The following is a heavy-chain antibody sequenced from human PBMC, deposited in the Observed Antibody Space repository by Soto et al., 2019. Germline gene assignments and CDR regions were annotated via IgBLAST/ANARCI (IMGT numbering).Heavy chain of an antibody. J-gene: IGHJ4*02. CDR3: ARAGEYSSSSFDY. CDR2: ISYDGSNK. CDR1: GFTFSSYA. V-gene: IGHV3-30-3*01. Sequence: LRLSCAASGFTFSSYAMHWVRQAPGKGLEWVAVISYDGSNKYYADSVKGRFTISRDNSKNTLYLQMNSLRAEDTAVYYCARAGEYSSSSFDYWGQGTLVTVSS. D-gene: IGHD6-6*01.